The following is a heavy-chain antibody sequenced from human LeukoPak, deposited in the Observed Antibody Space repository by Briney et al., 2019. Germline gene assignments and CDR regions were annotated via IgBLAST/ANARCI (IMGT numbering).Heavy chain of an antibody. D-gene: IGHD4-17*01. CDR3: ARDLDYGDHWGLDY. CDR2: AYYRSKWYN. J-gene: IGHJ4*02. CDR1: GDSVSSISAA. Sequence: SQTLSLTCAISGDSVSSISAAWNWIRQSPSRGLEWLGRAYYRSKWYNDYAVSVKSRIIITPDTSKNQFSLHLNSVTPEDTAVYYCARDLDYGDHWGLDYWGQGTLVTVSS. V-gene: IGHV6-1*01.